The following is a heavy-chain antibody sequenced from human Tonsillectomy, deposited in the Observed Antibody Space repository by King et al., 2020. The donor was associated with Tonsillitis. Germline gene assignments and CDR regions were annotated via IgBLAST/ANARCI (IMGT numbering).Heavy chain of an antibody. CDR2: VYPGDSDT. J-gene: IGHJ3*02. CDR1: GYSFTTYW. D-gene: IGHD1-26*01. V-gene: IGHV5-51*01. CDR3: ARRLIVGNPGNGFDI. Sequence: QLVQSGAEVKKPGESLKISCKGSGYSFTTYWIGWVRQMPGKGLEWMGAVYPGDSDTTYSPSFQGQVTISADKSISTAYLQWSSLQASDTAMYYCARRLIVGNPGNGFDIWGKGTMVTASS.